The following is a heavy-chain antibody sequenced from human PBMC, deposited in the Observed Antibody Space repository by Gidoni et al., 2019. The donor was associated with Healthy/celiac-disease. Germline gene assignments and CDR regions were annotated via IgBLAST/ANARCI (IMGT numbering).Heavy chain of an antibody. J-gene: IGHJ6*02. CDR2: INPNSGGT. V-gene: IGHV1-2*02. CDR3: ARFSTVTTSYYYGMDV. D-gene: IGHD4-17*01. Sequence: QVQLVQSGAEGKKPGASVRVSCQASGYTFTGYYMHWVRQAPGQGLEWMGWINPNSGGTNYAQKFQCRFTMTRDTSISTAYMELSRLRSDDTAVYYCARFSTVTTSYYYGMDVWGQGTTVTVSS. CDR1: GYTFTGYY.